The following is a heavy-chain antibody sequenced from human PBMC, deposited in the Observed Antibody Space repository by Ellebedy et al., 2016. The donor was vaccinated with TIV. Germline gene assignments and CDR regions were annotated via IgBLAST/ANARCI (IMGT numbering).Heavy chain of an antibody. J-gene: IGHJ4*02. V-gene: IGHV3-30*02. Sequence: GESLKISCAASGFTFSNYGMHWVRQAPGKGLEWVSFIQYHGTDTYFADSVKGRSTISRDNSKNKLYLHMNSLRAVDTAVYYCAKDPRRRYVVRGTSYYFDFWGQGTLVTVSS. CDR1: GFTFSNYG. CDR3: AKDPRRRYVVRGTSYYFDF. CDR2: IQYHGTDT. D-gene: IGHD1-14*01.